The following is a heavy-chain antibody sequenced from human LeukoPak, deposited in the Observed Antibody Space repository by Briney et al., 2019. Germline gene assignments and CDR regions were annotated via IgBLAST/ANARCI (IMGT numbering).Heavy chain of an antibody. V-gene: IGHV4-34*01. J-gene: IGHJ5*02. CDR1: GGSFSGYY. D-gene: IGHD6-13*01. CDR2: INHSGST. Sequence: SETLSLTCAVYGGSFSGYYWSWIRQPPGKGLEWTGEINHSGSTNYNPSLKSRVTISVDTSKNQFSLKLSSVTAADTAVYYCARGRGSSWYLGWFDPWGQGTLVTVSS. CDR3: ARGRGSSWYLGWFDP.